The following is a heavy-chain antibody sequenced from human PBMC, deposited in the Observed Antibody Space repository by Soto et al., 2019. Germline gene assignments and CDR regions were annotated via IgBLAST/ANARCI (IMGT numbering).Heavy chain of an antibody. D-gene: IGHD2-21*02. V-gene: IGHV4-61*01. CDR3: ARAYCGGDCYSGPHFDY. J-gene: IGHJ4*02. CDR1: GGSVSSGSYY. CDR2: IYYSGST. Sequence: QVQLQESGPGLVKPSETLSLTCTVSGGSVSSGSYYWSWIRQPPGKGLEWIGYIYYSGSTNYNPSLEARVRISVDTSKNQFSLKLSSVTAADTAVYYCARAYCGGDCYSGPHFDYWGQGTLVTVSS.